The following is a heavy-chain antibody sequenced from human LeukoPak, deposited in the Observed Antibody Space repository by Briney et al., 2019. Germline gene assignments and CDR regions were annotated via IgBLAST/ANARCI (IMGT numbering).Heavy chain of an antibody. V-gene: IGHV4-39*01. J-gene: IGHJ4*02. CDR3: ARQYGSGSSYTPVVDL. D-gene: IGHD3-10*01. Sequence: SETLSLTCPVSGGSISSHYYWTWIRQPPGKGLEWIGSIYYSGSTYYNPSLKSRVTISVDTSKHEFSLKLNSLTAAETAVYYCARQYGSGSSYTPVVDLWGQGTLVTVSS. CDR1: GGSISSHYY. CDR2: IYYSGST.